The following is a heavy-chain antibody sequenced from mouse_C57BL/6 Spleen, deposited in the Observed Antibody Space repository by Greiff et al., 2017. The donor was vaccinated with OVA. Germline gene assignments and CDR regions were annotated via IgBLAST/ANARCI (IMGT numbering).Heavy chain of an antibody. CDR2: INPSSGYT. J-gene: IGHJ3*01. CDR1: GYTFTSYT. CDR3: ARLGDSPFAY. D-gene: IGHD3-3*01. Sequence: LVESGAELARPGASVKMSCKASGYTFTSYTMHWVKQRPGQGLEWIGYINPSSGYTKYNQKFKDKATLTADKSSSTAYMQLSSLTSEDSAVYYCARLGDSPFAYWGQGTLVTVSA. V-gene: IGHV1-4*01.